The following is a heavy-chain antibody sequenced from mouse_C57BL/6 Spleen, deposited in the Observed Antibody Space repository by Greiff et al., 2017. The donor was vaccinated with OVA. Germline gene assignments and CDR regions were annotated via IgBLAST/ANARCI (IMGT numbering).Heavy chain of an antibody. Sequence: QVHVKQSGAELVRPGASVTLSCKASGYTFTDYEMHWVKQTPVHGLEWIGAIDPETGGTAYNQKFKGKAILTADKSSSTAYMELRSLTSEDAAVYYCTDRDGAWFAYWGQGTLVTVSA. CDR2: IDPETGGT. J-gene: IGHJ3*01. CDR1: GYTFTDYE. D-gene: IGHD3-2*01. CDR3: TDRDGAWFAY. V-gene: IGHV1-15*01.